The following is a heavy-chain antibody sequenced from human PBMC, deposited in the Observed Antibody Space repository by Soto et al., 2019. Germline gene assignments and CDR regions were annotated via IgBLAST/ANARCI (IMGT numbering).Heavy chain of an antibody. D-gene: IGHD3-3*01. J-gene: IGHJ5*02. CDR1: GYTFTSQY. CDR3: ARGGRITIFGVVINHWFDP. CDR2: VNPSTGST. V-gene: IGHV1-46*01. Sequence: ASVKVSCKASGYTFTSQYMHWVRQAPGQGLEWMGIVNPSTGSTNYAQKFQGRFTMTSYTSTSTAYMELSSLRSEDTAVYYCARGGRITIFGVVINHWFDPWGQGTLVTVSS.